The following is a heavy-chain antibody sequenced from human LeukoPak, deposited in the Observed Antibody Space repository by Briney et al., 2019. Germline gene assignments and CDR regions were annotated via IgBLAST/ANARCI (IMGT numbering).Heavy chain of an antibody. V-gene: IGHV4-4*02. CDR2: IYHSGST. Sequence: SETLSLTCAVSGGSISSTDWWSWVRQPPGKGLEWIGEIYHSGSTNYNPSLKSRVTISADTSKNQFSLKLSSVTAADTAVYYCVREVRYYDSSGYFTKSDGFDIWGQGTTVTVSS. D-gene: IGHD3-22*01. J-gene: IGHJ3*02. CDR1: GGSISSTDW. CDR3: VREVRYYDSSGYFTKSDGFDI.